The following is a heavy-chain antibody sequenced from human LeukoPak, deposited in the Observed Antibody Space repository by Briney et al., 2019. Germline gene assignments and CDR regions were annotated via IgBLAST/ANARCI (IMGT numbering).Heavy chain of an antibody. CDR1: GDSISSSSYY. J-gene: IGHJ4*02. CDR3: ARQDYYDSPYFDY. V-gene: IGHV4-39*07. D-gene: IGHD3-22*01. CDR2: IYYSGST. Sequence: SETLSLTCTVSGDSISSSSYYWGWIRQPPGKGLEWIGSIYYSGSTYYNPSLKSRVTISVDTSKNQFSLKLSSVTAADTAVYYCARQDYYDSPYFDYWGQGTLVTVSS.